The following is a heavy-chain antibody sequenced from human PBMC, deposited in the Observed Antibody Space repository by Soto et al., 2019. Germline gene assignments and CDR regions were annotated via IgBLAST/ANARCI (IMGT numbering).Heavy chain of an antibody. CDR2: IDPSAPYT. CDR1: GYSFTTFW. CDR3: ARRGDHGDYVDY. J-gene: IGHJ4*02. D-gene: IGHD4-17*01. Sequence: GESLKISCRSSGYSFTTFWISWVRQMPGKGLEWMGKIDPSAPYTNHSPSFQGHVTISADRSISTAYLQWSSLKASDTAMYYCARRGDHGDYVDYWGQGTLVTVSS. V-gene: IGHV5-10-1*01.